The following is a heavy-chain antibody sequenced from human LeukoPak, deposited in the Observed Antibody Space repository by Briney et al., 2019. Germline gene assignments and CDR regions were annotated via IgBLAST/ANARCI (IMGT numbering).Heavy chain of an antibody. D-gene: IGHD3-10*01. CDR2: IYYSGST. Sequence: SETLSLTCTVSGGSISSYYWSWIRQPPGKGLEWIGYIYYSGSTNYNPSLKSRVTISVDTSRNQFSLKLSSVTAADTAVYYCARDPGTYYYGSGSSHYFDYWGQGTLVTVSS. V-gene: IGHV4-59*01. J-gene: IGHJ4*02. CDR3: ARDPGTYYYGSGSSHYFDY. CDR1: GGSISSYY.